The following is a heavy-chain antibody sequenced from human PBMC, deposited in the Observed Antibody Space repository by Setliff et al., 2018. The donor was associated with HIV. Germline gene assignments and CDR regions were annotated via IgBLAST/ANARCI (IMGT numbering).Heavy chain of an antibody. J-gene: IGHJ6*03. CDR3: ARGGGTSSPIDYHYYIDV. V-gene: IGHV4-38-2*01. CDR2: VYHSGTT. CDR1: GYSISTAYY. D-gene: IGHD6-6*01. Sequence: PSETLSLTCAVSGYSISTAYYWGWIRQPPGKGLEWIGSVYHSGTTYYNPSLKSRVTISVDMSKNQFSLKLSSVTAADTAVYYCARGGGTSSPIDYHYYIDVWGKGTTVTAP.